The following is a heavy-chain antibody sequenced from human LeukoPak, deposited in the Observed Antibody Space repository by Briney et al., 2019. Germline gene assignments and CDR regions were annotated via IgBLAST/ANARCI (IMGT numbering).Heavy chain of an antibody. Sequence: PGGSLRLSCAASGFTVRSNYMSWVRQGPGKGLEWVSVIYTGGSTYYADSVEGRFTISRDNSKNTLYLQMNSLRAGDTAVYYCAMATREGGLDYWGQGTLVTVSS. J-gene: IGHJ4*02. CDR3: AMATREGGLDY. D-gene: IGHD1-26*01. CDR1: GFTVRSNY. V-gene: IGHV3-66*01. CDR2: IYTGGST.